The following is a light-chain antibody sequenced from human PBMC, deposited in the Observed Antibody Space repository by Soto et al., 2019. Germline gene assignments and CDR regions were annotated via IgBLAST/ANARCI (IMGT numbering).Light chain of an antibody. V-gene: IGLV1-51*01. J-gene: IGLJ1*01. CDR2: DNN. CDR3: GTWDSILSLYV. CDR1: SSNIGNNY. Sequence: QSVLTQPPSVSAAPGQKVTISCSGSSSNIGNNYVSWYQQLPGTAPKLLIYDNNKRPSGIPDRFSGSKSGTSATLGITGLPTGDEADYYCGTWDSILSLYVFGTGTKVTVL.